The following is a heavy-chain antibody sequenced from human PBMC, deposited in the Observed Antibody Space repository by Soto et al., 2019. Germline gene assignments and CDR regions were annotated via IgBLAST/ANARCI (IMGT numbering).Heavy chain of an antibody. Sequence: SETLSLTCTVSGGSISSYYWSWIRQPAGKGLEWIGRIYTTGSTNYNPSLKSRVTMSVDTSKNHFSLKLSSVTAADTAVYYCACGGRGVATILFDYWGPGTLVT. J-gene: IGHJ4*02. D-gene: IGHD2-21*01. CDR2: IYTTGST. CDR3: ACGGRGVATILFDY. CDR1: GGSISSYY. V-gene: IGHV4-4*07.